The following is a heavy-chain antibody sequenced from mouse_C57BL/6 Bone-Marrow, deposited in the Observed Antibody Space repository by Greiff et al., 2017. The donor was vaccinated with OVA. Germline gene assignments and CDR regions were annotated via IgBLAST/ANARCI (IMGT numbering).Heavy chain of an antibody. CDR1: GYTFTSYW. CDR3: ARPPLRRAWFAY. V-gene: IGHV1-64*01. CDR2: IHPNSGST. J-gene: IGHJ3*01. Sequence: QVQLQQPGAELVKPGASVKLSCKASGYTFTSYWMHWVKQRPGQGLEWIGMIHPNSGSTNYNEKFKSKATLTVDKSSSTAYMQLSSLTSEDSAVYDCARPPLRRAWFAYWGQGTLVTVSA.